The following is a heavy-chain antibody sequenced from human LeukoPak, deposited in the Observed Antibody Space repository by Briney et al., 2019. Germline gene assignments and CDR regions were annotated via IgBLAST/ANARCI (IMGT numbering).Heavy chain of an antibody. CDR2: INHSGST. CDR1: SGSFSGYY. Sequence: SETLSLTCAVYSGSFSGYYWSWIRQPPGKGLEWIGEINHSGSTNYNPSLKSRVTISVDTSKNQFSLKLSSVTAADTAVYYCARGYGSGSYSVYYYGMDVWGKGTTVTVSS. V-gene: IGHV4-34*01. J-gene: IGHJ6*04. CDR3: ARGYGSGSYSVYYYGMDV. D-gene: IGHD3-10*01.